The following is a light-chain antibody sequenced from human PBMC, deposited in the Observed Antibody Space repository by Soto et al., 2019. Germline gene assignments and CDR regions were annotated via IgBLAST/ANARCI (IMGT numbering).Light chain of an antibody. J-gene: IGKJ5*01. V-gene: IGKV1-39*01. Sequence: DIPMTQSPSSLSASVGEIVTIACRASQSISSYLNWYQQKPGKAPKILIYAASSLQSGVPSRFSGSGSGTEFTLTISSLQPEDVAVYYCQQLKSYPITLGQGTRLEIK. CDR1: QSISSY. CDR3: QQLKSYPIT. CDR2: AAS.